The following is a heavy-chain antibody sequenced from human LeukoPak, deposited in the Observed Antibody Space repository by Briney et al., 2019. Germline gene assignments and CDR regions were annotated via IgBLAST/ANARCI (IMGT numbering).Heavy chain of an antibody. J-gene: IGHJ4*02. CDR1: GGSISSYY. CDR3: ATHDLRVGGPYYFDY. Sequence: PSETLSLTCTVSGGSISSYYWSWIRQPPGKGLEWIGYIYYSGTANYNPSLKSRVTISVDTSKNQFSLKLSSVTAADTAVYYCATHDLRVGGPYYFDYWGQGALVTVSS. V-gene: IGHV4-59*08. D-gene: IGHD3-22*01. CDR2: IYYSGTA.